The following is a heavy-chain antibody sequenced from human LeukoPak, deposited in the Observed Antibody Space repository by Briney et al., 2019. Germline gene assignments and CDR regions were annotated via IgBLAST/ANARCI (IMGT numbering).Heavy chain of an antibody. V-gene: IGHV3-74*01. Sequence: GGSLRLSCAASGFIFSSYWMHWVRQAPGKGLVWVSRINSDGSSTSYADSVKGRFTISRDNAKNTLYLQRNSLRAEDTAVYYCARDRTYCSGGTCYFWFDPWGQETLVTVSS. CDR3: ARDRTYCSGGTCYFWFDP. CDR2: INSDGSST. D-gene: IGHD2-15*01. CDR1: GFIFSSYW. J-gene: IGHJ5*02.